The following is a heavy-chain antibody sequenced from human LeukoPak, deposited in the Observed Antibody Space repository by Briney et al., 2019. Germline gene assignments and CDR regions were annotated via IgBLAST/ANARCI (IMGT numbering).Heavy chain of an antibody. Sequence: ASVKVSCKASGFTFTAYGINWMRQAPGQGLEWLGWISAYNGDTKYAQKVQGRVSMTTDTSTNTAYMEVRSLRADDTAVYYCARLGRYHLFSYMDVWGKGTTLTVSS. V-gene: IGHV1-18*01. CDR2: ISAYNGDT. J-gene: IGHJ6*03. CDR3: ARLGRYHLFSYMDV. CDR1: GFTFTAYG. D-gene: IGHD1-26*01.